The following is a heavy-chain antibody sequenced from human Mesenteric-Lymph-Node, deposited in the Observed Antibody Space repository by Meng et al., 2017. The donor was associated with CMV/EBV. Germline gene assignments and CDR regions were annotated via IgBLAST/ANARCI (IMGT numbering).Heavy chain of an antibody. CDR1: GDSVSSNSAA. Sequence: SQTLSLTCAISGDSVSSNSAAWNWIRQSPSRGLEWLGRTYYRSKWYNDYAVSVKSRITINPDTSKNQFSLQLNSVTPEDTAVYYCAREVARNSSSWYRPDDAFDIWGQGTMVTVSS. J-gene: IGHJ3*02. V-gene: IGHV6-1*01. D-gene: IGHD6-13*01. CDR3: AREVARNSSSWYRPDDAFDI. CDR2: TYYRSKWYN.